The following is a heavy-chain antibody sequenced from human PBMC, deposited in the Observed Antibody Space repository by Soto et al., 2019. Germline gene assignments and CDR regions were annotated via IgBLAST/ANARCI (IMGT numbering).Heavy chain of an antibody. CDR3: ARPPLPGYSIHFNS. Sequence: PGESLKISCKASGYIFIDYWIGWVRQMPGKGLEWMGIVYPRDSDTRYSPSFQGQVTISADRSTGTAFLQWRSLKASETALYYCARPPLPGYSIHFNSWGQGTLVTVSS. J-gene: IGHJ4*02. V-gene: IGHV5-51*01. D-gene: IGHD2-15*01. CDR1: GYIFIDYW. CDR2: VYPRDSDT.